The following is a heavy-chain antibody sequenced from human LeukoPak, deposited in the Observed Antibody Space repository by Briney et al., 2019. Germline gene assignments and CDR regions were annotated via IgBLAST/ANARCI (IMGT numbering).Heavy chain of an antibody. CDR1: GGXISSYY. CDR3: ARAGSGYSFDN. V-gene: IGHV4-59*01. Sequence: SETLSLTCTVSGGXISSYYWSWIRQPPGKGLEWSGYISNSGSTNNNPSLKSRLTMSIDTSKNQFSLRLNSVTAADTAVYYCARAGSGYSFDNWGQGKLVTVSS. CDR2: ISNSGST. J-gene: IGHJ4*02. D-gene: IGHD3-22*01.